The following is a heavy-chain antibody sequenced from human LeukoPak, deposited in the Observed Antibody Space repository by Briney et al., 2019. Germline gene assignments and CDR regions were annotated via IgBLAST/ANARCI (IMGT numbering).Heavy chain of an antibody. CDR1: GFTFSSYG. D-gene: IGHD2-15*01. V-gene: IGHV3-30*02. CDR2: IRYDGSNK. Sequence: PGGSLRLSCAASGFTFSSYGMHWDRQAPGKGLEWVAFIRYDGSNKYYADSVKGRFTISRDNAKNTLYLQMNSLRAGDTAVYYCASTPNGVAAIYFDYWSQGTLVTVSS. J-gene: IGHJ4*02. CDR3: ASTPNGVAAIYFDY.